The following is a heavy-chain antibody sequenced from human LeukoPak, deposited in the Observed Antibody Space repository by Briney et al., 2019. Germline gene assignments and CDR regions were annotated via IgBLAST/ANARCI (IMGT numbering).Heavy chain of an antibody. CDR3: ARGGNSGYPLFFLPRDY. V-gene: IGHV1-2*02. Sequence: ASVKVSCKASGYTFTGYYMHWVRQALGQGLEWMGWINPNSGGTNYAQKFQGRVTMTRGTSISTAYMELSRLRSDDTAVYYCARGGNSGYPLFFLPRDYWGQGTLVTVSS. D-gene: IGHD5-12*01. CDR1: GYTFTGYY. CDR2: INPNSGGT. J-gene: IGHJ4*02.